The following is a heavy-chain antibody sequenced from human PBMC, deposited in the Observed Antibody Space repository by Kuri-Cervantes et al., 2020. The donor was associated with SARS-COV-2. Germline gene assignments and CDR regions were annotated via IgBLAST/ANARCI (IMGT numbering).Heavy chain of an antibody. CDR3: VREGFGSSSHNYGVEF. J-gene: IGHJ6*01. CDR1: GFVVNTYS. Sequence: SLGSSGFVVNTYSMNGVRQVPGKGLELLSNFSSSSSPIFYADSVKGRFTISRDNVENSRYLQMNSLIPQDTAVYYCVREGFGSSSHNYGVEFWGGRTAVTVSS. V-gene: IGHV3-48*01. CDR2: FSSSSSPI. D-gene: IGHD6-6*01.